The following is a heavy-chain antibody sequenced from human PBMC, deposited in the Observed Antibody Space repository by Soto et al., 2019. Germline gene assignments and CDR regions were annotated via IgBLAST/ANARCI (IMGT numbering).Heavy chain of an antibody. CDR2: ISAYNGNT. D-gene: IGHD2-2*01. V-gene: IGHV1-18*01. Sequence: ASVKVSCKASGYTFTSYGISWVRQAPGQGLEWMGWISAYNGNTNYAQKLQGRVTMTTDTSTSTAYMELSSLRSEDTDVYYCGRDAYCSSTSCDPRAYYYYYGMDVWGQGPTVTVSS. CDR1: GYTFTSYG. J-gene: IGHJ6*02. CDR3: GRDAYCSSTSCDPRAYYYYYGMDV.